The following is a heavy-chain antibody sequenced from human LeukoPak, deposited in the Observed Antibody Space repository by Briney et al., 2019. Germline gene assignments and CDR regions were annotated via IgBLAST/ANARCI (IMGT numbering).Heavy chain of an antibody. CDR2: INPNSGGT. CDR1: GYTFTGYY. CDR3: ARFDSSGEHFQQ. J-gene: IGHJ1*01. D-gene: IGHD3-22*01. V-gene: IGHV1-2*02. Sequence: ASVKVSCKASGYTFTGYYIHWVRQAPGQGREWMGWINPNSGGTNYAQKFQGRVTMTRDTSISTAYMELSRLRSDDTAVYYCARFDSSGEHFQQWGQGTLVTASS.